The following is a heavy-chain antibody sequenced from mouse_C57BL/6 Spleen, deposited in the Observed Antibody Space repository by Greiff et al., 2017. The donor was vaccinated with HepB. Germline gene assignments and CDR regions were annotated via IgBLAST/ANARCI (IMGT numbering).Heavy chain of an antibody. CDR2: IRLKSDNYAT. CDR3: PGHYGSSYNY. CDR1: GFTFSNYW. Sequence: EVQLQESGGGLVQPGGSMKLSCVASGFTFSNYWMNWVRQSPEKGLEWVAQIRLKSDNYATHYAESVKGRFTISRDDSKSSVYLQMNNLRAEDTGIYYCPGHYGSSYNYWGQGTTLTVSS. J-gene: IGHJ2*01. V-gene: IGHV6-3*01. D-gene: IGHD1-1*01.